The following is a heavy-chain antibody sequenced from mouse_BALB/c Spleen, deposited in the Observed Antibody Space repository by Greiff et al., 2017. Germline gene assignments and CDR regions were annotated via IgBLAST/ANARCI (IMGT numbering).Heavy chain of an antibody. CDR3: ARSRDAAY. V-gene: IGHV1-15*01. CDR2: IDPETGGT. CDR1: GYTFTDYE. Sequence: VQLQQSGAELVRPGASVTLSCKASGYTFTDYEMHWVKQTPVHGLEWIGAIDPETGGTAYNQKFKGKATLTADKSSSTAYMELRSLTSEDSAVYFCARSRDAAYWGQGTLVTVSA. J-gene: IGHJ3*01.